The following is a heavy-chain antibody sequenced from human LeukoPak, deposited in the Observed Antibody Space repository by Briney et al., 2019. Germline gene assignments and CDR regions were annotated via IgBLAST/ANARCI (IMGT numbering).Heavy chain of an antibody. CDR2: IMPLFGRT. J-gene: IGHJ4*02. V-gene: IGHV1-69*13. Sequence: GASVKVSCTPSGSSFNNHAVNWVGQAPGQGLEWMGGIMPLFGRTNYAQRFQGRITITADESTSTVYMELSCLKSEDTAMYYCVRGWEFFDYWGQGTLVTVS. CDR3: VRGWEFFDY. D-gene: IGHD3-10*01. CDR1: GSSFNNHA.